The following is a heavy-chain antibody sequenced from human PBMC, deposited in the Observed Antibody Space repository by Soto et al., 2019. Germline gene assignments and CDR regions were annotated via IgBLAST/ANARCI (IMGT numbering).Heavy chain of an antibody. CDR2: INANSGDT. CDR3: TKEEGTSTASPDY. D-gene: IGHD1-1*01. V-gene: IGHV1-2*02. J-gene: IGHJ4*02. Sequence: GSSVKVSCKVSGYIFTGYYIHWVRQAPGQGLDWMGWINANSGDTNYAQRFQGRVTMTRDTSISTAYMELTGLTSDDTAAYDCTKEEGTSTASPDYCGQGSMVSGS. CDR1: GYIFTGYY.